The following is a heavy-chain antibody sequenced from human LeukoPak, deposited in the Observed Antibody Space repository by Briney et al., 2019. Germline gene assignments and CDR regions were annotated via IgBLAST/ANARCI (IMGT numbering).Heavy chain of an antibody. D-gene: IGHD3-10*01. Sequence: SETLSLTCAVYGGSFSGYYWSWIRQPPGKGLEWIGEINHSGSTNYNPSLKSRVTISVDTSKNQFSLKLSSVTAADTAVYYCAREDYYGSGSDPYFDYWGQGTLVTVSS. CDR1: GGSFSGYY. CDR3: AREDYYGSGSDPYFDY. V-gene: IGHV4-34*01. CDR2: INHSGST. J-gene: IGHJ4*02.